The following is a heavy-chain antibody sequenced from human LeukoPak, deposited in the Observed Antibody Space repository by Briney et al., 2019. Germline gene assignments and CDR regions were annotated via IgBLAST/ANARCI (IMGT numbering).Heavy chain of an antibody. CDR2: ISSSSSTI. Sequence: GGSLRLSCAASGFTFSSYSMNWVRQAPGKGLEWVSYISSSSSTIYYADSVKGRFTISRDNAKNSLYLQMNSLRAEDTAVYYCAREPMAPAGVMDVWGQGTTVTVSS. J-gene: IGHJ6*02. CDR3: AREPMAPAGVMDV. V-gene: IGHV3-48*01. CDR1: GFTFSSYS. D-gene: IGHD6-13*01.